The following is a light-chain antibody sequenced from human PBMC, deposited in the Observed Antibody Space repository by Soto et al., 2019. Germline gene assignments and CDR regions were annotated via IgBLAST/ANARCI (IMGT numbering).Light chain of an antibody. CDR1: QNILYSANNKNY. V-gene: IGKV4-1*01. CDR3: QQYYSSPTWT. J-gene: IGKJ1*01. CDR2: WAS. Sequence: IVMTQSPDSLSVSLVERATITCKSSQNILYSANNKNYLAWFQQKPGQPPKLLIYWASTRESGVPDRFSGSGSGTDFTLTISNLQAEDVAVYYCQQYYSSPTWTFGQGTKVDIK.